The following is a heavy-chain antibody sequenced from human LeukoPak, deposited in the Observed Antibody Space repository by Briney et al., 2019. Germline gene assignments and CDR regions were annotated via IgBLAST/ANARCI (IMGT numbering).Heavy chain of an antibody. CDR2: IRYDGSNK. CDR1: GFTFSSYG. Sequence: GGSLRLSCAASGFTFSSYGMHWVRQAPGKGLEWVAFIRYDGSNKYYADSVKGRFTISRDNSKNTLYLQMNSRRAEDAAVYYCAREVPDYGDCFDHWGQGTLVTVSS. CDR3: AREVPDYGDCFDH. D-gene: IGHD4-17*01. V-gene: IGHV3-30*02. J-gene: IGHJ4*02.